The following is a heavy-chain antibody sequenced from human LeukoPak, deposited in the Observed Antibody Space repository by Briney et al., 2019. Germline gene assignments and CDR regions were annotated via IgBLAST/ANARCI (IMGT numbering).Heavy chain of an antibody. D-gene: IGHD4-23*01. V-gene: IGHV3-74*01. J-gene: IGHJ4*02. CDR2: IASDGSST. CDR1: GFTFSSYW. Sequence: GGSLRLSCAGSGFTFSSYWMNWVRQAPGKGLVWVSRIASDGSSTTYADSVKGRFSISRDSAKNTLYLQMNSLRVEDTAVYYCARGRPHGNDYWGQGTLVTVSS. CDR3: ARGRPHGNDY.